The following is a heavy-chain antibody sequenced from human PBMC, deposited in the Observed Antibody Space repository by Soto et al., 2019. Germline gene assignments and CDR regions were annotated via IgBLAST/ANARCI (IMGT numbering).Heavy chain of an antibody. D-gene: IGHD3-10*01. CDR1: GFSLSTSGVG. CDR2: IYWDDDK. CDR3: AHNVGMVRGATIDKYYYYYYMDV. V-gene: IGHV2-5*02. Sequence: SGPTLVNPTQTLTLTCTFSGFSLSTSGVGVGWIRQPLGKALEWLALIYWDDDKRYSPSLKSRLTITKDTSKNQVVLTMTNMDPVDTATYYCAHNVGMVRGATIDKYYYYYYMDVWGKGTTVTVSS. J-gene: IGHJ6*03.